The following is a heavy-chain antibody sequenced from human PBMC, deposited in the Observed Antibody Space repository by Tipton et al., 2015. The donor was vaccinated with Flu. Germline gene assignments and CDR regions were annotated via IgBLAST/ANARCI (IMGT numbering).Heavy chain of an antibody. J-gene: IGHJ6*02. V-gene: IGHV4-34*01. D-gene: IGHD3-10*01. Sequence: TLSLTCVVHGGSFSDYYWSWIRRSPGKGLEWIGEIDHSGTTNYSPSLKSRVTISRDTSKIQFPLNMGSVTAADTAVYYCARSVVGSGSQYPVGYYYYGMDVRGQGTTVTVSS. CDR2: IDHSGTT. CDR3: ARSVVGSGSQYPVGYYYYGMDV. CDR1: GGSFSDYY.